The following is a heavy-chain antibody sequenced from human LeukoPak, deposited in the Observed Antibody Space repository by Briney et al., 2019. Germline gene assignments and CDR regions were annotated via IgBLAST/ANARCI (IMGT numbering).Heavy chain of an antibody. CDR2: IYTTGTT. V-gene: IGHV4-4*07. CDR3: GRQGYTASHYFVDY. D-gene: IGHD5-18*01. J-gene: IGHJ4*02. Sequence: SETLSLTCSVSGGSINSYYWGWVRQPAGKGLEWIGRIYTTGTTKYSPSLKSRLTMSLDTSKNQFSLKLRSVTAADTAVYYCGRQGYTASHYFVDYWSQGTLVTVSS. CDR1: GGSINSYY.